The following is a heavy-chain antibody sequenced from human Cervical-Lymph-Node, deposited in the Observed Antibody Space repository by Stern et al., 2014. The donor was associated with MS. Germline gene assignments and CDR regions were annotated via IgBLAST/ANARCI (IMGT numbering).Heavy chain of an antibody. CDR3: GRTWRGDTFDS. D-gene: IGHD5-18*01. Sequence: VQLVESGGNLGQPGGSLRLSCAASGFNLRASSMSWVRQAPGQGLEWVSFVSPTGNATYYAESVQGRFTTTRDMSLNSAYMQMNSLRDEDTAVYYCGRTWRGDTFDSWGQGILVTVSS. CDR1: GFNLRASS. V-gene: IGHV3-48*02. CDR2: VSPTGNAT. J-gene: IGHJ4*02.